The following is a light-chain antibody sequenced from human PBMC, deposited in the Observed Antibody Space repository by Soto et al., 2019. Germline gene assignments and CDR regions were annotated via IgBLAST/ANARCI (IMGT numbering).Light chain of an antibody. CDR1: QSISSW. CDR2: KAS. CDR3: QHYNSYSEA. J-gene: IGKJ1*01. Sequence: DVQMNLSPSTLSASVRDRVTITCRASQSISSWLAWYQQKPGKAPKLLIYKASTLKSGVPSRFSGSGSGTEFTLTISSLQPDDFATYYCQHYNSYSEAFGQGTKVDI. V-gene: IGKV1-5*03.